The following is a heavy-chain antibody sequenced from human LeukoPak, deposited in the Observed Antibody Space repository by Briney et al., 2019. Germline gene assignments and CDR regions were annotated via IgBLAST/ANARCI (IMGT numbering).Heavy chain of an antibody. CDR3: ARDRPPYTAMVSRWFDP. CDR1: GYTFTSYA. D-gene: IGHD5-18*01. V-gene: IGHV7-4-1*02. J-gene: IGHJ5*02. CDR2: INTNTGNP. Sequence: GASVKVSCKASGYTFTSYATNWVRQAPGQGLEWMGWINTNTGNPTYAQGFTGRFVFSLDTSVSTAYLQISSLKAEDTAVYYCARDRPPYTAMVSRWFDPWGQGTLVTVSS.